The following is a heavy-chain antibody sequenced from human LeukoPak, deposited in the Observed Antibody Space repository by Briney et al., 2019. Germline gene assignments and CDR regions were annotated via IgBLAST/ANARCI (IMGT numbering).Heavy chain of an antibody. D-gene: IGHD3-22*01. V-gene: IGHV3-23*01. CDR1: GFTFSNYG. Sequence: GGSLRLSCAASGFTFSNYGMSWVRQAPGKGLEWVSGISASGGSTYYADSVKGRFTISRDNSKNMMYLQMNSLRAEDTAVYYCAKVDSSGYYYADYWGQGTLVTVSS. CDR3: AKVDSSGYYYADY. J-gene: IGHJ4*02. CDR2: ISASGGST.